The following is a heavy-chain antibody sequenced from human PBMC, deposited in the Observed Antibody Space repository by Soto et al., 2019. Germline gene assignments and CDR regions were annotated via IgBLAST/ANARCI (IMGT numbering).Heavy chain of an antibody. CDR3: ASSYGSGYRAFDY. Sequence: QVQLVQSGAEVKRPGSSVKVSCKASGDTFTFYSINWVRQAPGLGLEWMGRINPILSMSNYAQRFQGRVTMTAYKSTSTAYMELSSLRSEDTATYYCASSYGSGYRAFDYWGQGALVTVSS. D-gene: IGHD3-10*01. CDR1: GDTFTFYS. J-gene: IGHJ4*02. CDR2: INPILSMS. V-gene: IGHV1-69*02.